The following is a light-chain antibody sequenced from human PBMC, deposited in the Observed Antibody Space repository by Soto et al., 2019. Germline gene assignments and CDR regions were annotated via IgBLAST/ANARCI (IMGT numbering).Light chain of an antibody. CDR3: SSYTTSSTVI. CDR1: SSDVGNYDY. V-gene: IGLV2-14*01. CDR2: EVS. Sequence: QSALSQPSSVSGALGQSITISCTGTSSDVGNYDYVSWYQQHPGKAPKLMIYEVSNRPSGVFNRFSGSKSGNTASLTISGLRAEDEATYYCSSYTTSSTVIFGWGTKLTVL. J-gene: IGLJ2*01.